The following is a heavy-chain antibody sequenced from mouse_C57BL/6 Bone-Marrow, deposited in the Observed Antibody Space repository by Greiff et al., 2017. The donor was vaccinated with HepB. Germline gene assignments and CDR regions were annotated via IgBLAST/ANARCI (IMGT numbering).Heavy chain of an antibody. Sequence: EVKLQESGPGLVKPSQSLSLTCSVTGYSITSGYYWNWIRQFPGNKLEWMGYISYDGSNNYNPSLKNRISITRDTSKNQFFLKLNSVTTEDTATYYCARDIGPYDYDDGAWFAYWGQGTLVTVSA. V-gene: IGHV3-6*01. CDR2: ISYDGSN. CDR1: GYSITSGYY. CDR3: ARDIGPYDYDDGAWFAY. J-gene: IGHJ3*01. D-gene: IGHD2-4*01.